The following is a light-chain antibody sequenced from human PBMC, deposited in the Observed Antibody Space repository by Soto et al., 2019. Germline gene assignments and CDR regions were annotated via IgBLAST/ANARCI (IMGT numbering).Light chain of an antibody. CDR1: SSNIGAGYD. CDR3: ASWDDSVSGVL. CDR2: KTD. J-gene: IGLJ2*01. Sequence: QSVLTQPPSVSGAPGQRLTISCTGSSSNIGAGYDVHWYQQLPGTAPKLLIFKTDQRASGVPDRFSASRSGTSASLAISGLQSEDEADYYCASWDDSVSGVLFGGGTKLTVL. V-gene: IGLV1-40*01.